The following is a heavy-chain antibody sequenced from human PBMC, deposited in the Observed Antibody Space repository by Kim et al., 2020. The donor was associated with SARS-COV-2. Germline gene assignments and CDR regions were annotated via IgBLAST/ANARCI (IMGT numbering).Heavy chain of an antibody. J-gene: IGHJ5*01. CDR3: VRAGGNSASIALRHNWFDS. CDR1: GFTFSSHA. D-gene: IGHD5-12*01. Sequence: GGSLRLSCAASGFTFSSHAMNWVRQAPGKGLEWVSSIEVTDRFIYYADSVEGRFTISRDNAKNLVYLQMNSLRVDDTAVYYCVRAGGNSASIALRHNWFDSWGQGTLVTVSS. CDR2: IEVTDRFI. V-gene: IGHV3-21*06.